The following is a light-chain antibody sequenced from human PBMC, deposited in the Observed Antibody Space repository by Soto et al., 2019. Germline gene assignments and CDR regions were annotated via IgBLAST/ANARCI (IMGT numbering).Light chain of an antibody. CDR3: QQYVSSPPFT. J-gene: IGKJ3*01. CDR2: GAS. Sequence: EIVLTQSPGTLSLSPGERATLSCRASQSVSSSYFAWYQQKPGQAPRLLIYGASSRATGIPDRFSGSGSVTDFTITISRLEPEDFAVYYCQQYVSSPPFTFGPGTKVDIK. CDR1: QSVSSSY. V-gene: IGKV3-20*01.